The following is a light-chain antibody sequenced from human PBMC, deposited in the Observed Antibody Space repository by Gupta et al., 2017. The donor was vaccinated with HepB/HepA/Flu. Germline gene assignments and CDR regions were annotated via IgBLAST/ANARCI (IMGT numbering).Light chain of an antibody. CDR2: DVF. CDR1: SSDVGGYNY. J-gene: IGLJ2*01. V-gene: IGLV2-14*03. CDR3: SSYASSSTVV. Sequence: QPALTQPASVSGSPAQSITISCTGTSSDVGGYNYVSWHQQHPGKAPKLLIYDVFNRPSGVSNRFSGSKSGNTASLTIPGLQADDEADHYCSSYASSSTVVFGGGTKLTVL.